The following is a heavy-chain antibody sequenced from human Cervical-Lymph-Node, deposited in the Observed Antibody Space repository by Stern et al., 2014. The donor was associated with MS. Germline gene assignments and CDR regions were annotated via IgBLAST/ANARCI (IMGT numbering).Heavy chain of an antibody. CDR2: ISFGGP. D-gene: IGHD2-21*02. J-gene: IGHJ4*02. Sequence: QLVESGPGLAKPSETLSLTCSVSGVSISSGLYYWGWIRQPPGKGLEWIGSISFGGPHYNPSLESRIPISLDTSDSQFSLKVNSVTAADTAVYYCASSSCGGDCLWALDFWGRGTLVTVS. V-gene: IGHV4-39*01. CDR1: GVSISSGLYY. CDR3: ASSSCGGDCLWALDF.